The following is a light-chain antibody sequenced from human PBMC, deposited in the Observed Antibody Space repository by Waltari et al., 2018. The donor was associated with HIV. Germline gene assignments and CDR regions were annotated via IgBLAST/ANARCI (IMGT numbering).Light chain of an antibody. Sequence: QSALTQPRSVSGSPGQSVTIPCTGTSSDVGAYNYVSWYQQHPGKAPKLMIYDVNKRPSGVPDRFSGSKSGNTASLNISGLQAEDESDYYCCSYAGIWGVFGTGTKVTVL. CDR2: DVN. V-gene: IGLV2-11*01. J-gene: IGLJ1*01. CDR3: CSYAGIWGV. CDR1: SSDVGAYNY.